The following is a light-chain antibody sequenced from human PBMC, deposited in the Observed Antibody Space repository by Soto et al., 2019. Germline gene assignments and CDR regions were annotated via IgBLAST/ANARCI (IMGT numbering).Light chain of an antibody. CDR1: QGIGIY. CDR3: QKYNCGPLT. J-gene: IGKJ4*01. V-gene: IGKV1-27*01. CDR2: AAS. Sequence: DIQMTQSPSSLSASLGDRVTITCRASQGIGIYLAWFQQRPGKVPKLLIYAASALQSGVPSRFSGSGSETDFTLTISSLQPEDVATYYCQKYNCGPLTFGAGTRVEIK.